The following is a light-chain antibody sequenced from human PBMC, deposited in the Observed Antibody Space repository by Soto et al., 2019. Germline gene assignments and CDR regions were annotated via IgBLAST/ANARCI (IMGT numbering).Light chain of an antibody. Sequence: EIVMTQSPATLSVSPGERATLSCRASQSISSYLAWYQQKPGQAPRLLIYGASTRATGIPARFSGSGSGTEFTLTISSLQSEDFAVYYCQQYNNWPPRAFGQGTKVEI. CDR2: GAS. CDR3: QQYNNWPPRA. V-gene: IGKV3-15*01. J-gene: IGKJ1*01. CDR1: QSISSY.